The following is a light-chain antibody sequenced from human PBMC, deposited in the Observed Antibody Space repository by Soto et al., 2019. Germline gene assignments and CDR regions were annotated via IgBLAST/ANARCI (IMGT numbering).Light chain of an antibody. CDR3: QQYSSYSKT. V-gene: IGKV1-5*01. CDR2: DAS. J-gene: IGKJ1*01. CDR1: QSISSW. Sequence: DIQMTQSPSTLSASVGDRLTITCRASQSISSWLAWYQQRPGKAPKLLIFDASRLESGVPSRFSGSGSGTEFTLTISSLQPDDFATYYCQQYSSYSKTFGQGTKVDIK.